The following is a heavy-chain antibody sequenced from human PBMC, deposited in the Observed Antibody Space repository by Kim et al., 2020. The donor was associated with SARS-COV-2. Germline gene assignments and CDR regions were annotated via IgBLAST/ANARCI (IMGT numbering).Heavy chain of an antibody. Sequence: SETLSLTCAVYGGSFSDYYWSWIRQPPGKGLEWIGEINHSGSTNYNPFLKSRVTISVDTSKNQFSLKLTSVTAADTAVYYCARGTGVVQGNYYYYYGMDV. CDR1: GGSFSDYY. CDR3: ARGTGVVQGNYYYYYGMDV. D-gene: IGHD3-16*01. CDR2: INHSGST. V-gene: IGHV4-34*01. J-gene: IGHJ6*01.